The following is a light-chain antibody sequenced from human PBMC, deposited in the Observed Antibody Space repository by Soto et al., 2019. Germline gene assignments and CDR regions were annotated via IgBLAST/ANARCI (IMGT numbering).Light chain of an antibody. V-gene: IGLV1-51*01. CDR1: YSNIGNNH. CDR2: DND. Sequence: QSVLTQPPSVSAAPGQKVTISCSGSYSNIGNNHVSRYQQLPGTAPKLLIYDNDKRPSGIPDRFSGSKSGTSATLGITGLQTGDEADYYCGTWDGKVFGTGTKLTVL. J-gene: IGLJ1*01. CDR3: GTWDGKV.